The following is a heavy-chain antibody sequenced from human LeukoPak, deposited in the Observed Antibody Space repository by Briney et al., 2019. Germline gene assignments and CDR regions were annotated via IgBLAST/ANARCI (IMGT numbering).Heavy chain of an antibody. J-gene: IGHJ4*02. CDR1: GFTFSSYG. CDR2: ISYDGSNK. V-gene: IGHV3-30*18. D-gene: IGHD6-19*01. Sequence: GRSLRLSCAASGFTFSSYGMHWVRQAPGKGLEWVAVISYDGSNKYYADSVKGRFTISRDNSKNTLYLQMNSLRTEDTAVYFCAKFEGATIPGWFNDYWGQGILVTVSS. CDR3: AKFEGATIPGWFNDY.